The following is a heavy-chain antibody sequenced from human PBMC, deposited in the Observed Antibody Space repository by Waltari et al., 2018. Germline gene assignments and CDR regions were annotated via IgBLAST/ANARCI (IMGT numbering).Heavy chain of an antibody. V-gene: IGHV1-69-2*01. D-gene: IGHD1-26*01. Sequence: VQLLQSGAEVKEPGATLQISCKVSGYTSSDFSIHWFQQHSGQGLEWMGLVDTEEGETIYAEKCLGRVTITADTTTDTAYMELSSLRSEDTSVDYCATDVGAGGYWGQGTLVTVSS. CDR1: GYTSSDFS. CDR2: VDTEEGET. CDR3: ATDVGAGGY. J-gene: IGHJ4*02.